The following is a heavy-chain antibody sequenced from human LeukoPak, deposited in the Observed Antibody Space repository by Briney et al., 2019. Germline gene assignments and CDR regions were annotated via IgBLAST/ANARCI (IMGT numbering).Heavy chain of an antibody. CDR3: ARVRDGYNDAYDI. CDR1: GFTFSSYG. V-gene: IGHV1-46*01. D-gene: IGHD5-24*01. Sequence: GSLRLSCAASGFTFSSYGMHWVRQAPGQGLEWMGIIKPSGGSTTYAQKFQGRVTMTRDMSTSTLYMELSSLRSEDTAVYYCARVRDGYNDAYDIWGQGTMVIVSS. J-gene: IGHJ3*02. CDR2: IKPSGGST.